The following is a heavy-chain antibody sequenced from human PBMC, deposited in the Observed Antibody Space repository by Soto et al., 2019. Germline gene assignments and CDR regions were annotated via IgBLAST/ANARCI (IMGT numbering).Heavy chain of an antibody. CDR3: ARDVGVNSGKTFAY. CDR2: ISAYNGNT. Sequence: QVQLVQSGAEVKKPGASVKVSCKASGYTFTSYGISWVRQAPGQGLEWMGWISAYNGNTNYAQKLQGRVTMTTDTSTSTADVVLRSLRSDDTAVYYCARDVGVNSGKTFAYWGEGTLVSVSS. V-gene: IGHV1-18*01. D-gene: IGHD2-21*01. CDR1: GYTFTSYG. J-gene: IGHJ4*02.